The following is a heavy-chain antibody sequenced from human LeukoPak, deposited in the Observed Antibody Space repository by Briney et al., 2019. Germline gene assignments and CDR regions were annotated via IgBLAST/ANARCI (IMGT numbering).Heavy chain of an antibody. V-gene: IGHV4-39*01. CDR1: GGSISSSSYY. CDR3: ARGWFGFWHNSYLDDNAFDV. CDR2: SYYSGST. D-gene: IGHD3-10*01. J-gene: IGHJ3*01. Sequence: SETLSLTCTVSGGSISSSSYYWGWIRQPPGKGLEWIGSSYYSGSTYYNPSLKSRVTISVDTSKNQFSLKLSSVTAADTAVYYCARGWFGFWHNSYLDDNAFDVWGPGTMVTVSS.